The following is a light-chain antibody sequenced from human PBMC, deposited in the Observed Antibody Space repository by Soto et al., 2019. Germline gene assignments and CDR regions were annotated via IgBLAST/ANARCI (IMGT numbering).Light chain of an antibody. CDR3: QQRRAGPAT. CDR2: DAS. Sequence: EIVLTQSPATLSLSPGERATLSCRASQSVSSYLAWYQQKPGQAPRLLIYDASNRATGIPARFSGSGSGTNFPSPFRTLEHGGFPVYSPQQRRAGPATSGGGTKVQIK. V-gene: IGKV3-11*01. J-gene: IGKJ4*01. CDR1: QSVSSY.